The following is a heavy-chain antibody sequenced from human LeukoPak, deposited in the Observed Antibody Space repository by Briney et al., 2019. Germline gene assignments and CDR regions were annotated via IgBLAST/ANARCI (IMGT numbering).Heavy chain of an antibody. Sequence: SVKVSCEASGGTFSSYAISWVRQAPGQGLEWMGGIILICGTANYAQKFQGRVTITTDESTSTAYMELSSLRSEDTAVYYCARGPYCSGGSCYSVTATEPAYWGQGTLVTVSS. V-gene: IGHV1-69*05. D-gene: IGHD2-15*01. J-gene: IGHJ4*02. CDR2: IILICGTA. CDR1: GGTFSSYA. CDR3: ARGPYCSGGSCYSVTATEPAY.